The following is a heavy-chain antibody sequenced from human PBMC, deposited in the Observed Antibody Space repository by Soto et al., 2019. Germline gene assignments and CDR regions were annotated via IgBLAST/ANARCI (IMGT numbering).Heavy chain of an antibody. CDR3: ARSHGMDV. CDR2: IYPGDSDT. J-gene: IGHJ6*02. V-gene: IGHV5-51*01. Sequence: GESLKISCQGSGYSFTSSWIGWVRQTPGKGLEWMGIIYPGDSDTRYSPSFQGQVTISADKSITTAYLQWSSLKASDTAIYYCARSHGMDVWGQGTTVTVSS. CDR1: GYSFTSSW.